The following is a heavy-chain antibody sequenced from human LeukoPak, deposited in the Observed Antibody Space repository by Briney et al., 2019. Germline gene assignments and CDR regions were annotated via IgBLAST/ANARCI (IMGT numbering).Heavy chain of an antibody. CDR3: ARRIAATGRGYFDY. J-gene: IGHJ4*02. CDR1: GYSFTNYW. CDR2: IYPGDSDT. Sequence: GESLKFSCQVSGYSFTNYWIGWVRQMPGKGLEWMGIIYPGDSDTRYSPSFQGQVTISADKSISTAYLQWSSLKASDTAMYYCARRIAATGRGYFDYWGQGTLVTVSS. V-gene: IGHV5-51*01. D-gene: IGHD6-13*01.